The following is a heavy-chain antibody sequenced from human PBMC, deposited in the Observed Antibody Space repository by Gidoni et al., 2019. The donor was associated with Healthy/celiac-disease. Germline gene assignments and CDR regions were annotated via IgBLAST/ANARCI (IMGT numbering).Heavy chain of an antibody. D-gene: IGHD3-3*01. CDR3: ARGNYDFWSGYSGYYYYMDV. Sequence: QVQLVESGGGLVKPGGFLRPSCAASGFTFSDYYMSWIRQAPGKGLAWVSYISSSRSYTNYADSVKGRFTISRDNAKNSLYLQMNSLRAEDTAVYYCARGNYDFWSGYSGYYYYMDVWGKGTTVTVSS. CDR1: GFTFSDYY. CDR2: ISSSRSYT. V-gene: IGHV3-11*06. J-gene: IGHJ6*03.